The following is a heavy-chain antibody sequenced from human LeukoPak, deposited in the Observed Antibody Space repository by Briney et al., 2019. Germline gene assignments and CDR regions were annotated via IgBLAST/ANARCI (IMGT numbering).Heavy chain of an antibody. CDR1: GGSFSGYY. Sequence: SETLSLTCAVYGGSFSGYYWSWIRQPPGKGLEWIGSMYYRGSTYYNPSLKSRVTTSVDTSKNQFSLKLSSVTAADTAVYFCARDHPTPTTGYMDVWGKGTTVTVSS. CDR3: ARDHPTPTTGYMDV. J-gene: IGHJ6*03. D-gene: IGHD1-26*01. V-gene: IGHV4-34*01. CDR2: MYYRGST.